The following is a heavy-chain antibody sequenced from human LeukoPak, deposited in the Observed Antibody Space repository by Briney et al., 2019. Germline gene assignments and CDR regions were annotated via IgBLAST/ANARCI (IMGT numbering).Heavy chain of an antibody. CDR2: IIPIFGTA. V-gene: IGHV1-69*05. Sequence: ASVKVSCKATGYTFTSYGITWVRQAPGQGLEWMGGIIPIFGTANYAQKFQGRVTITTDESTSTAYMELSSLRSEDTAVYYCARDENSICKLWGQGTLVTVSS. D-gene: IGHD2/OR15-2a*01. CDR3: ARDENSICKL. J-gene: IGHJ4*02. CDR1: GYTFTSYG.